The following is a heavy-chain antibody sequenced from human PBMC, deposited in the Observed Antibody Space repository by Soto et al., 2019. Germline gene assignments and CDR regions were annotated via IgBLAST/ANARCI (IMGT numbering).Heavy chain of an antibody. Sequence: QITLKESGPTLVKPTQTLTLTCTFSGFSLNTRGVGVGWIRQPPGKALEWLALIYWDDDKRYSPSLNNRLTITKDTSKNQVVLTMTNMDPVDTATYYCAHFRGGGNSPLGDYWGQGTLVTVSS. CDR1: GFSLNTRGVG. J-gene: IGHJ4*02. V-gene: IGHV2-5*02. CDR3: AHFRGGGNSPLGDY. D-gene: IGHD2-21*01. CDR2: IYWDDDK.